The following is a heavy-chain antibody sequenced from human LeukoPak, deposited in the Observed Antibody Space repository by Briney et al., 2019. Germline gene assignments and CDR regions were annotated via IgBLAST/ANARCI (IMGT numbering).Heavy chain of an antibody. CDR3: ARVEATIFGVDRDDY. CDR2: INPNSGGT. V-gene: IGHV1-2*06. CDR1: GYTFTGYY. D-gene: IGHD3-3*01. Sequence: ASVKVSCKASGYTFTGYYMHWVRQAPGQGLEWMGRINPNSGGTNYAQKFQGRVTMTRDTSISTAYMELSRLRSDDTAVYYCARVEATIFGVDRDDYEAQGTLVTVSS. J-gene: IGHJ4*02.